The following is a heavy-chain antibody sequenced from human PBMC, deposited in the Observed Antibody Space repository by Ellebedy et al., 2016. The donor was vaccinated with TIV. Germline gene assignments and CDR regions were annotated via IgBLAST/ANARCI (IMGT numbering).Heavy chain of an antibody. V-gene: IGHV4-59*01. Sequence: MPSETLSLTCTVSGGSISNSFWNWIRQPPGKGLEWIGYISYSGSTNYNPSLKSRVTISVDTSKNQFSLKLNSVTAADTAVYYFARDPYGDHLFDSWGQGTLVTVSS. CDR2: ISYSGST. CDR3: ARDPYGDHLFDS. J-gene: IGHJ4*02. D-gene: IGHD4-17*01. CDR1: GGSISNSF.